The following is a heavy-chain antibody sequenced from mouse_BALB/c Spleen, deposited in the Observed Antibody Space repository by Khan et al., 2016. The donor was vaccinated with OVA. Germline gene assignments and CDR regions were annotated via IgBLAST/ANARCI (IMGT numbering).Heavy chain of an antibody. V-gene: IGHV1S132*01. CDR2: IFPGTGTT. J-gene: IGHJ3*01. CDR1: GYTFTSYW. CDR3: ARGYFGNYEFAY. Sequence: QVQLQQSGAELVKPGASVKLSCKTSGYTFTSYWIQWAKQRPGQGLGWIGQIFPGTGTTYYNENFKGKATLTVDTSSSTAYMQLSSLTSEDSAVYFCARGYFGNYEFAYWGQGTLVTVSP. D-gene: IGHD2-1*01.